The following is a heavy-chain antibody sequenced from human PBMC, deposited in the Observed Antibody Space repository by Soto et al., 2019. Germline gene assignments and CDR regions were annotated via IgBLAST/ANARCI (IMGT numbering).Heavy chain of an antibody. CDR1: GVSISSGNW. Sequence: SETLSLTCAVFGVSISSGNWWTWVRQTPQRGLEYIGEIFHDGTANYYPSFERRVAISVDTSKNQFSLKLTSVTAADTAIYFCARLVYDTRLNYMYFDFWGQGALVTVSS. CDR3: ARLVYDTRLNYMYFDF. V-gene: IGHV4-4*02. D-gene: IGHD3-10*01. CDR2: IFHDGTA. J-gene: IGHJ4*02.